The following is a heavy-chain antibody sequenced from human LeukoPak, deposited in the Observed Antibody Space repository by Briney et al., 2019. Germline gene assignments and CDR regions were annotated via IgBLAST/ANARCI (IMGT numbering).Heavy chain of an antibody. V-gene: IGHV4-59*12. CDR1: GASISHDY. D-gene: IGHD6-13*01. Sequence: SETLSLTCIVSGASISHDYWNWIRQPPGKGLEWIGYIYYTGNMLYSPPLKSRVTISVDTSKNQFSLKLKSVTAADTAVYYCARGGDRSSWSIDYWGQGTLVTVSS. J-gene: IGHJ4*02. CDR3: ARGGDRSSWSIDY. CDR2: IYYTGNM.